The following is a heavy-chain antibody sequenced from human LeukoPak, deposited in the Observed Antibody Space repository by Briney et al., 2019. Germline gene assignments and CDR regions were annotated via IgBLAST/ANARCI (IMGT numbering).Heavy chain of an antibody. CDR3: ARVYSSSSSDY. Sequence: GGSLRLSCAASGFTFSSYWMHWVRQPPGEGLLWCARINSDGSSTWYADSVKGRFTISRDNAKNTLYLQMNSLRAEDTAVYYCARVYSSSSSDYWGQGTMVTVSS. CDR2: INSDGSST. V-gene: IGHV3-74*01. CDR1: GFTFSSYW. J-gene: IGHJ4*02. D-gene: IGHD6-6*01.